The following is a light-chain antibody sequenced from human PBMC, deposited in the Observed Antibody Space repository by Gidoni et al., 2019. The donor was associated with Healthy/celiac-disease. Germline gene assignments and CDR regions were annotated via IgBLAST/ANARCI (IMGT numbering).Light chain of an antibody. Sequence: QSVLTPPPSVSGAPGQRVTISCTGSSSNIGAGYDVHWYPQLPGTAPKLLIYGNSNRPSGVPDRFSGSKSGTSASLAITGLQAEDEADYYCQSYDSSLSGFYVFGTGTKVTVL. V-gene: IGLV1-40*01. J-gene: IGLJ1*01. CDR1: SSNIGAGYD. CDR2: GNS. CDR3: QSYDSSLSGFYV.